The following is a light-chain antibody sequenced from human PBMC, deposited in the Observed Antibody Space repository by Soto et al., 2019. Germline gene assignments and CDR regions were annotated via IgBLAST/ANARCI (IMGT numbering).Light chain of an antibody. CDR3: SSFTGSNYV. CDR2: DVS. J-gene: IGLJ1*01. Sequence: QSVLTQPASVSGSPGQSITIPCTGTISDVGGYNFVSWYQQYPGKAPKLMICDVSNRPSGVSNRFSGSKSGNTASLTISGLQAEDEADYYCSSFTGSNYVFGTGTKLTVL. CDR1: ISDVGGYNF. V-gene: IGLV2-14*03.